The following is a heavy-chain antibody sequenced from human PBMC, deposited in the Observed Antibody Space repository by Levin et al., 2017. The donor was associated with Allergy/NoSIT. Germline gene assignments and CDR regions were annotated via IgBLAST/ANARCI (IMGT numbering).Heavy chain of an antibody. Sequence: ETLSLTCAASGFTFSSYSMNWVRQAPGKGLEWVSYISSSSSTIYYADSVKGRFTISRDNAKNSLYLQMNSLRDEDTAVYYCASGGIAAAGRGFDPWGQGTLVTVSS. CDR2: ISSSSSTI. V-gene: IGHV3-48*02. CDR3: ASGGIAAAGRGFDP. CDR1: GFTFSSYS. J-gene: IGHJ5*02. D-gene: IGHD6-13*01.